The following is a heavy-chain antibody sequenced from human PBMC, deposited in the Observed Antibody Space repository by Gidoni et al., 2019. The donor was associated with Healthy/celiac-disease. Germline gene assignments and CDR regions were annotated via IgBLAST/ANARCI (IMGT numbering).Heavy chain of an antibody. J-gene: IGHJ6*02. V-gene: IGHV4-31*03. CDR3: AREDGYFDWLTSRDYYYGMDV. CDR2: IYYSGST. D-gene: IGHD3-9*01. CDR1: GGSISSGGYY. Sequence: QVQLQESGPGLVKPSQTLSLTCTVSGGSISSGGYYWSWIRQHPGKGLEWIGYIYYSGSTYYNPSLKSRVTISVDTSKNQFSLKLSSVTAADTAVYYCAREDGYFDWLTSRDYYYGMDVWGQGTTVTVSS.